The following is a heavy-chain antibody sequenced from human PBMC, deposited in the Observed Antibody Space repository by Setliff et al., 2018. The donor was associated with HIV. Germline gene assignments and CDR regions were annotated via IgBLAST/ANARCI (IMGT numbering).Heavy chain of an antibody. CDR1: GDSFNNYH. Sequence: SETLSLTCTVSGDSFNNYHWSWIRQPPGEGLEFLGFFHYRGSPIYNPSLKSRVKISVDTSKNQFSLNLTSVTAADTAVYYCARSVARDYWYFGHWGRGTPVTVS. CDR2: FHYRGSP. D-gene: IGHD6-6*01. V-gene: IGHV4-59*01. J-gene: IGHJ2*01. CDR3: ARSVARDYWYFGH.